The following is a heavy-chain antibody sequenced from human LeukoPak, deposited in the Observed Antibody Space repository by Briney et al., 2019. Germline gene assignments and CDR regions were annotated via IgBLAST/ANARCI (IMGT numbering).Heavy chain of an antibody. CDR1: GYSFTSYW. CDR2: IYPGDSDT. CDR3: ARHVGSSSWSENFDY. D-gene: IGHD6-13*01. Sequence: GESLKISCKGSGYSFTSYWIGWVRQMPGKGLEWMGIIYPGDSDTRYSPSFQGQVTISADKSISTAYLQWSNLKASDTAMYYCARHVGSSSWSENFDYWGQGTLVTVSS. V-gene: IGHV5-51*01. J-gene: IGHJ4*02.